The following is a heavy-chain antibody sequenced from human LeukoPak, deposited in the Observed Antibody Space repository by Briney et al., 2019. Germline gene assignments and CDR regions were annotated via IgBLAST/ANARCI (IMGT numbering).Heavy chain of an antibody. Sequence: PSEILSLTCTVSGGSISSGGYYWSWIRQPPGKGLEWIGYIYHSGSTYYNPSLKSRVTISVDRSKNQFSLKLSSVTAADTAVYYCARGDYDFWSGYYTTYGYWGQGTLVTVSS. CDR1: GGSISSGGYY. CDR2: IYHSGST. J-gene: IGHJ4*02. D-gene: IGHD3-3*01. V-gene: IGHV4-30-2*01. CDR3: ARGDYDFWSGYYTTYGY.